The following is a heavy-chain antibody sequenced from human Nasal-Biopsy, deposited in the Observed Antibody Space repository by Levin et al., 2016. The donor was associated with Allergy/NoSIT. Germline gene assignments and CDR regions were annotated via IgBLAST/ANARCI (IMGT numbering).Heavy chain of an antibody. J-gene: IGHJ4*02. CDR2: IKEDGSAE. Sequence: GGSLRLSCAASGFTFSTSWMTWVRQAPGKGLEWVANIKEDGSAEYYVDSVKGRFTISRDNAKSSLYLQMNSLRVDDSAVYYCARDGSGYDWMGIKSTELDYWGQGTLVTVSS. CDR3: ARDGSGYDWMGIKSTELDY. CDR1: GFTFSTSW. V-gene: IGHV3-7*01. D-gene: IGHD5-12*01.